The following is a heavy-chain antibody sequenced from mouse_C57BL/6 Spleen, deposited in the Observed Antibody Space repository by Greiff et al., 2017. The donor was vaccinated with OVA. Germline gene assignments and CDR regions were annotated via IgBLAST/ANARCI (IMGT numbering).Heavy chain of an antibody. V-gene: IGHV1-50*01. CDR3: ARTQRFAY. CDR1: GYTFTSYW. J-gene: IGHJ3*01. Sequence: QVQLQQPGAELVKPGASVKLSCKASGYTFTSYWMQWVKQRPGQGLEWIGEIDPSDSYTNYNQKFKGKATLTVDTSSSTAYMQLSSLTSEDSAVYYCARTQRFAYWGQGTLVTVSA. CDR2: IDPSDSYT.